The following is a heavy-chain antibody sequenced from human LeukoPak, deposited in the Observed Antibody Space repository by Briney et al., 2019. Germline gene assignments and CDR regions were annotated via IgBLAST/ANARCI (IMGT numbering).Heavy chain of an antibody. D-gene: IGHD5-12*01. CDR1: GRSISSGGYY. Sequence: SETLSLTCTVSGRSISSGGYYWSWIRQHPGKGLEWIGYIYYSGSTYYNPSLKSRVTISVDTSKNQFSLKLSSVTAADTAVYYCARGIVATLFHWGQGTLVTVSS. CDR2: IYYSGST. V-gene: IGHV4-31*03. J-gene: IGHJ4*02. CDR3: ARGIVATLFH.